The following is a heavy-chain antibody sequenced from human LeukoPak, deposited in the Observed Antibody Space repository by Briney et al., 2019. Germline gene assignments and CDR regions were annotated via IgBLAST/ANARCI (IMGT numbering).Heavy chain of an antibody. D-gene: IGHD6-13*01. V-gene: IGHV4-38-2*01. Sequence: SETPSLTCAVSGYSISSGYYWGWIRQPPGKGLEWIGSIYHSGSTYYNPSLKSRVTISVDTSKNQFSLKLSSVTAADTAVYYCARSKAAAGFDYWGQGTLVTVSS. CDR3: ARSKAAAGFDY. J-gene: IGHJ4*02. CDR2: IYHSGST. CDR1: GYSISSGYY.